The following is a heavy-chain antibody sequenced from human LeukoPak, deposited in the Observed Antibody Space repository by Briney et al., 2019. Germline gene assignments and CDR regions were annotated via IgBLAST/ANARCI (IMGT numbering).Heavy chain of an antibody. CDR3: ARDYYGTPPLDC. D-gene: IGHD3-10*01. Sequence: GASVKVSCKASGYTFTSYGISWVRQAPGQGLEWMGWISAYDGDTNYAQKLQGRVTMTTDTSTSTAYMELRSLRSDDTAVYFCARDYYGTPPLDCWGQGTLVTVSS. V-gene: IGHV1-18*01. CDR2: ISAYDGDT. CDR1: GYTFTSYG. J-gene: IGHJ4*02.